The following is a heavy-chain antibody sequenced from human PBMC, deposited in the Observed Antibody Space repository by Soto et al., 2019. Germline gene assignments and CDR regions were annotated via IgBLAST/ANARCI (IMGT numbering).Heavy chain of an antibody. V-gene: IGHV1-69*06. J-gene: IGHJ6*02. CDR1: GGTFSSYA. CDR3: ARGREVATIYYGMDV. D-gene: IGHD5-12*01. CDR2: IIPIFGTA. Sequence: GASVKVSCKASGGTFSSYAIIWVRQAPGQGLEWMGGIIPIFGTANYAQKFQGRVTITADKSTSTAYMELSSLRSEDTAVYYCARGREVATIYYGMDVWGQGTTVTVSS.